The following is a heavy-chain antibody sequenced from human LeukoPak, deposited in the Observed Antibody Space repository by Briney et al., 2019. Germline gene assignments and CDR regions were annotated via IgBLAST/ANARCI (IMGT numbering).Heavy chain of an antibody. CDR3: ARVPGYWSGGSCYYNGMDV. CDR1: GGSINTYY. J-gene: IGHJ6*02. Sequence: SETLSLTRTVSGGSINTYYCSWIRQPPGKGLEWIGYIYDSGSTNYNPSLKSRITISVDTSKNQVYLKLSSVTALSTVTDSDARVPGYWSGGSCYYNGMDVWGQGTTVTVSS. CDR2: IYDSGST. V-gene: IGHV4-59*01. D-gene: IGHD2-15*01.